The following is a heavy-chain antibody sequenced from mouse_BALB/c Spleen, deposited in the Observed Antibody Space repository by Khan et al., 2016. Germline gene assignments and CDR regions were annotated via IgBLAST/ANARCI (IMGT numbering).Heavy chain of an antibody. CDR3: ARGGGNWYFDV. CDR1: GFSLTSYG. V-gene: IGHV2-9*02. Sequence: VELVESGPGLVAPSQSLSITCTVSGFSLTSYGVHWVRQPPGKGLEWLGVIWAGGSTNYNSALMSRLSISKDNSKSQVFLKMNSLQTDDTAMYXCARGGGNWYFDVWGAGTTVTVSS. J-gene: IGHJ1*01. CDR2: IWAGGST.